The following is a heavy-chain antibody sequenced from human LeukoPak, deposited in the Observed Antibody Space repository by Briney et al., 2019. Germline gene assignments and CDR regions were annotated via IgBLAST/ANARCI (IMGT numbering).Heavy chain of an antibody. CDR2: LFSTGSA. V-gene: IGHV4-39*01. CDR1: GASLTRPTYY. J-gene: IGHJ4*02. Sequence: SETLSLTCSVSGASLTRPTYYQWSWIRQPPGKGLELIGSLFSTGSATLNPSLKSRVTMSLDTSKNQFSLKLSSVTAADTAVYYCARHGGVGVIPDFDYWGPGTLVTVSS. D-gene: IGHD2-8*02. CDR3: ARHGGVGVIPDFDY.